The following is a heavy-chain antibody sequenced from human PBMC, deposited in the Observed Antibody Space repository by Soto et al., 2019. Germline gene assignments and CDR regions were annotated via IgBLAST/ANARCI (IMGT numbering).Heavy chain of an antibody. CDR3: VVAAQPYYFDY. J-gene: IGHJ4*02. CDR1: GYTFTSYG. V-gene: IGHV1-18*01. D-gene: IGHD2-15*01. CDR2: ISAYNGNT. Sequence: GASVKVSCKASGYTFTSYGISWVRQAPGQGLEWMGWISAYNGNTNYAQKLQGRVTMTTDTSTSTAYMELRSLRSDDTTVYYCVVAAQPYYFDYWGQGTLVTVSS.